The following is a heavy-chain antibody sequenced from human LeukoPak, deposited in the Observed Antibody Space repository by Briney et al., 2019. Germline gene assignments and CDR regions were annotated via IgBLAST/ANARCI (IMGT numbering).Heavy chain of an antibody. D-gene: IGHD1-14*01. J-gene: IGHJ4*02. CDR3: ARGANRVFDH. V-gene: IGHV6-1*01. Sequence: SQTLSLTCAISGDSVSSSTDAWNWIRQSPSRGLEWLGRTYYRSKWYNDYAVSVESRITINPDTSKNQFSLQLNSVTPEDTAVYYCARGANRVFDHWGQGTLVTVSS. CDR1: GDSVSSSTDA. CDR2: TYYRSKWYN.